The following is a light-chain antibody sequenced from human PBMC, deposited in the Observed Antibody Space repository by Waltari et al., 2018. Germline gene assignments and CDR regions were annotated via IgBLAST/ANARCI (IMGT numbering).Light chain of an antibody. J-gene: IGKJ4*01. CDR2: WAS. CDR1: QSVLYSSANKSY. V-gene: IGKV4-1*01. CDR3: QQYYSTPLT. Sequence: DIVMTQSPDSQAVSLGERATINCKSSQSVLYSSANKSYLNWYQQKPGQPPKLLIYWASTRESGVPDRISGAGSGTDFTLTISSLQSEDVAVYYCQQYYSTPLTFGGGTKVEIK.